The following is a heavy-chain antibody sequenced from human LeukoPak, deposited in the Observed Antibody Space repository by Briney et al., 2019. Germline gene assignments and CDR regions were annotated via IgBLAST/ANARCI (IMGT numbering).Heavy chain of an antibody. V-gene: IGHV4-59*01. J-gene: IGHJ3*02. CDR2: IYYSGST. CDR1: GGSISSYY. D-gene: IGHD5-12*01. Sequence: SETLSLTCTVSGGSISSYYWSWIRQPPGKGLEWIGYIYYSGSTNCNPSLKSRVTISVDTSKNQFSLRLSSVTAADTAVYYCARDGNSGGYDWIDAFDIWGQGTMVTVSS. CDR3: ARDGNSGGYDWIDAFDI.